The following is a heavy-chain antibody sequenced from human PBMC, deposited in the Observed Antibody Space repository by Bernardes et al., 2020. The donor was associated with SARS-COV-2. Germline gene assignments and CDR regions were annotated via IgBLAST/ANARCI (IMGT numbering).Heavy chain of an antibody. CDR3: ARVMRYYDYSGIDY. CDR1: GGSISSCDYY. D-gene: IGHD3-22*01. V-gene: IGHV4-30-4*01. Sequence: SETLSLTCTVSGGSISSCDYYWSWIRQPPGKGLEWIGNSYYSGSTYYNPSLKSRVTISIDTSKNQFSLKLSSVTAADTAIYYCARVMRYYDYSGIDYWGQGTTVIVSS. J-gene: IGHJ6*02. CDR2: SYYSGST.